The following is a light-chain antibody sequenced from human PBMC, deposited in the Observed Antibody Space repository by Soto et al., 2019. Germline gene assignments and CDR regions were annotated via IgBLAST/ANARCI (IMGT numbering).Light chain of an antibody. Sequence: EIVLTQSPATLSLSPGERATLSCRASQSVSSYLAWYQQKPGQAPRLLIYDASNRATGIPSRFSVSGSVTDFTLSISSLEPDDCPVYYCREGRNRPPLTFGRGTNV. CDR2: DAS. CDR3: REGRNRPPLT. CDR1: QSVSSY. J-gene: IGKJ4*02. V-gene: IGKV3-11*01.